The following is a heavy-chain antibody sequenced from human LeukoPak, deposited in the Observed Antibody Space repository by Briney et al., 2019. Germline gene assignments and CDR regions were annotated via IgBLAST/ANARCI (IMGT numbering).Heavy chain of an antibody. CDR2: INPNSGGT. Sequence: ASVKVSCKASGYTFTGYYMHWVRQAPGQGLEWMGWINPNSGGTNYAQKFQGRVTMTRDTSISTAYMELSRLRSDDTAVYYCARDFPLHTNPSYYFDYWGQGTMVTVSS. J-gene: IGHJ4*02. D-gene: IGHD1-14*01. CDR3: ARDFPLHTNPSYYFDY. CDR1: GYTFTGYY. V-gene: IGHV1-2*02.